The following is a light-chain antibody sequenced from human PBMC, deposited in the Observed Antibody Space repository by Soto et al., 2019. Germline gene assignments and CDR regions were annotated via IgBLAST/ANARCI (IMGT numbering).Light chain of an antibody. V-gene: IGKV3-15*01. J-gene: IGKJ1*01. Sequence: EIVMTQSPVTLTVSPGERATLYCRASQSISSNLAWHQQKPGQSPRLLIYGASTRATGIPDRFSGSGSGTEFTLTISSLQSEDLAVCYCQQFNNWPWTFGQGTKVEI. CDR2: GAS. CDR3: QQFNNWPWT. CDR1: QSISSN.